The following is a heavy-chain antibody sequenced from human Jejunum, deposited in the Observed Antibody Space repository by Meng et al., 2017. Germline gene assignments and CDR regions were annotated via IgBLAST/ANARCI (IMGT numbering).Heavy chain of an antibody. D-gene: IGHD3-10*01. CDR1: GFNFTNYG. V-gene: IGHV3-33*01. CDR3: LRGRDY. J-gene: IGHJ4*02. CDR2: IWHDGSKV. Sequence: GQLVEFAGGVVQPGKSLRLSCAASGFNFTNYGMHWVRQAPGKGLEWVAVIWHDGSKVFYADSVRGRFTISRDNSHNTVDLQMNSVRVDDTAVYFCLRGRDYWGQGTLVTVSS.